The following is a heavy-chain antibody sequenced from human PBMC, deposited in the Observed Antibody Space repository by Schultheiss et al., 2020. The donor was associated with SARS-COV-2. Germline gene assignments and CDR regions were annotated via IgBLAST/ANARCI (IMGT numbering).Heavy chain of an antibody. D-gene: IGHD7-27*01. Sequence: GGSLRLSCAASGFTFSSYDMHWVRQATGKGLEWVSAIGTAGDTYYPDSVKGRFTISRDNAKNSLYLQMNSLRAEDTAVYYCARDRLGWGSIGYWGQGTLVTVSS. CDR2: IGTAGDT. CDR1: GFTFSSYD. V-gene: IGHV3-13*01. J-gene: IGHJ4*02. CDR3: ARDRLGWGSIGY.